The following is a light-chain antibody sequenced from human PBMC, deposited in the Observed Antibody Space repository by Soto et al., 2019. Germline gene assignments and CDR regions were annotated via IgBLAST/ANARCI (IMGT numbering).Light chain of an antibody. CDR2: EVS. CDR1: SSDVGGYNY. V-gene: IGLV2-8*01. Sequence: QSALTQPPSASGSPGQSVTISCTGTSSDVGGYNYGSWYQQDPGKAPKVIIYEVSKRPSGVPDRISGSKSGHTASLTVSVLHADDDADYYCSSHAGSTSSLLFGGGTNVTVL. J-gene: IGLJ2*01. CDR3: SSHAGSTSSLL.